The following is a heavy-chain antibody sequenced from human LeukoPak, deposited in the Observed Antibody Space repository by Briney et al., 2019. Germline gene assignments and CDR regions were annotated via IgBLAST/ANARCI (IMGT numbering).Heavy chain of an antibody. CDR1: RFTFSSFG. D-gene: IGHD5-12*01. CDR2: ISDTGGRT. J-gene: IGHJ3*02. V-gene: IGHV3-23*01. CDR3: AKEISSGYNDAFDI. Sequence: PGGSLRLSCAASRFTFSSFGMSWVRQAPGKGLEWVSAISDTGGRTYYADSVKGRFTISRDNSKNILFLQMNSLRAEDTAVYYCAKEISSGYNDAFDIWGQGTMVTVSS.